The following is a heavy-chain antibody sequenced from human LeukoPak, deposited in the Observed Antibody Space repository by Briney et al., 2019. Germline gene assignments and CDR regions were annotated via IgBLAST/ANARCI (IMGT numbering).Heavy chain of an antibody. CDR1: GGSISSGDYY. CDR3: ASVDTAMVKVGL. J-gene: IGHJ4*02. D-gene: IGHD5-18*01. V-gene: IGHV4-30-4*08. CDR2: IYYSGST. Sequence: PSETLSLTCTVSGGSISSGDYYWSWIRQPPGKGLEWIGYIYYSGSTYYNPSLKSRVTISVDTSKNQFSLKLSSVTAADTAVYYCASVDTAMVKVGLWGQGTLVTVSS.